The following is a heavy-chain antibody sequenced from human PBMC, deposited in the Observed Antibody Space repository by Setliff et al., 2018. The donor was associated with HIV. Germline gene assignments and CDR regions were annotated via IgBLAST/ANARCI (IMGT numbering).Heavy chain of an antibody. CDR1: GGSITDFY. D-gene: IGHD3-22*01. V-gene: IGHV4-59*12. CDR3: ARWMVVPRDSYYNYYYMDV. CDR2: AHHSGTT. Sequence: PSETLSLTCAVSGGSITDFYWNWIRQPPGKGLEWIGFAHHSGTTSYNPSLQSRVIIAVDTSRNEFSLRVNSVTAADTAVYYCARWMVVPRDSYYNYYYMDVWGKGTTVTVSS. J-gene: IGHJ6*03.